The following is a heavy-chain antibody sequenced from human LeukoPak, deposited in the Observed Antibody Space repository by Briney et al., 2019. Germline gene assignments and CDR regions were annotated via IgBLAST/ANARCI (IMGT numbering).Heavy chain of an antibody. D-gene: IGHD2-21*02. Sequence: GGSLRLSCASSGFSFSSYGMHWVCQAPGKGLEWVAVISYDGSNKYYADSVKGRFTISRDNSKNTLYLQMNSLRAEDTAVYYCAKDQTGSNCCGDCYPNFDYWGQGTLVTVSS. CDR2: ISYDGSNK. CDR1: GFSFSSYG. J-gene: IGHJ4*02. CDR3: AKDQTGSNCCGDCYPNFDY. V-gene: IGHV3-30*18.